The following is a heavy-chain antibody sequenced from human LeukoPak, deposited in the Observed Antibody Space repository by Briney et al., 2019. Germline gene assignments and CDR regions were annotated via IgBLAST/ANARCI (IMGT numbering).Heavy chain of an antibody. CDR2: INPNSGGT. J-gene: IGHJ6*02. CDR3: AGDSKSAGDYRFYYYGMDV. Sequence: ASVKVSCKASGGTFSSYAISWVRQAPGQGLEWMGWINPNSGGTNYAQKFQGRVTMTRDTSISTAYMELSRLRSDDTAVYYCAGDSKSAGDYRFYYYGMDVWGQGTTVTVSS. V-gene: IGHV1-2*02. D-gene: IGHD4-17*01. CDR1: GGTFSSYA.